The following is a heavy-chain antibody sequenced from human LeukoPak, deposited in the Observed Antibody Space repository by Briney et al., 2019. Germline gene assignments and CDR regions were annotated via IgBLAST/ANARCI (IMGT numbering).Heavy chain of an antibody. D-gene: IGHD3-16*01. J-gene: IGHJ4*02. CDR3: AKRGVYYFDN. Sequence: GGSLRLSCAASGFTFSSYSMNWVRQAPGKGLEWVSSISKGSGTTYYTDSVKGRFTISRDNSKNTQYLQMNSLRAEDTAVYYCAKRGVYYFDNWGQGTLVTVSS. CDR1: GFTFSSYS. CDR2: ISKGSGTT. V-gene: IGHV3-23*01.